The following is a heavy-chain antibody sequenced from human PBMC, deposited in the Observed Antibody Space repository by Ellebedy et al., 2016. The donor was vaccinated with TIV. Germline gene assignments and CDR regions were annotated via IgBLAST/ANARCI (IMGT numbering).Heavy chain of an antibody. CDR1: GASISGNY. D-gene: IGHD4-17*01. CDR3: GRHGPRNQYGDYGAFDI. CDR2: IHYSGRT. J-gene: IGHJ3*02. V-gene: IGHV4-59*08. Sequence: MPGGSLRLSCTVSGASISGNYWSWTRQPPGKGLACTAYIHYSGRTKYSPSLKSRVTLSVDTSKNQFSLNLISVTAADTAVYYCGRHGPRNQYGDYGAFDIWGQGTMVTVSS.